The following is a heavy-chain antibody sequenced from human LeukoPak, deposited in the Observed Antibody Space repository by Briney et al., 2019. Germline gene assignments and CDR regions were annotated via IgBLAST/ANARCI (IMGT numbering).Heavy chain of an antibody. CDR1: GDSISHPDYH. V-gene: IGHV4-39*01. D-gene: IGHD1-26*01. Sequence: SETLSLTCTVSGDSISHPDYHWGWIRPPPGKGLEWIGSICYSGSTYYNPSLKSRVTISVDTSKNQFSLKLSSVTAADTAVYYCARLSPYSGSSDFDYWGQGTLVTVSS. CDR2: ICYSGST. J-gene: IGHJ4*02. CDR3: ARLSPYSGSSDFDY.